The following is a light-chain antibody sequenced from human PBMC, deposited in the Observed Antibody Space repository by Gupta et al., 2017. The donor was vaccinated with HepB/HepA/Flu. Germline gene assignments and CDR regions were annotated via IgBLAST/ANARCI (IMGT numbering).Light chain of an antibody. CDR3: QQYDNLPLT. V-gene: IGKV1-33*01. Sequence: DIQMTQSPPSLSASVGDRVTITCQASQDITNYLNWYQQKPGRAPKLLIYDASNLETGVPSRFSGSGSGTDFTFTISSLQPEDIAIYYCQQYDNLPLTFGGGTKVEIK. CDR2: DAS. CDR1: QDITNY. J-gene: IGKJ4*01.